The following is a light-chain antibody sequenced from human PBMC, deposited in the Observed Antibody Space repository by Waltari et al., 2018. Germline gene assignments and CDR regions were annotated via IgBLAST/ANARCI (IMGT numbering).Light chain of an antibody. CDR1: SNDLWTYNL. CDR3: CSYAGSTTFLYV. Sequence: QSALTQPASVSGSPGQSTTISCPGSSNDLWTYNLVSWYQQHPGKAPKPMIYEGTERPSGVSNRFSGSKSGNTASLTISGLQAEDEADYYCCSYAGSTTFLYVFGTGTKVTVL. V-gene: IGLV2-23*01. CDR2: EGT. J-gene: IGLJ1*01.